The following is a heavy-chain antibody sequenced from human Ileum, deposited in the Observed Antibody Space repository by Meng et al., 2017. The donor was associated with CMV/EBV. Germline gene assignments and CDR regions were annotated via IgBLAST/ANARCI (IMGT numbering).Heavy chain of an antibody. Sequence: GFTFRTYEMNWVRQAPGKGLELVSSISSSSNHIYYADSLKGRFTISRDNALNTLYLHLNGLRAEDTAVYYCARKSPSPIGARHFDHWGRGVLVTVSS. CDR3: ARKSPSPIGARHFDH. D-gene: IGHD4-17*01. V-gene: IGHV3-21*06. CDR1: GFTFRTYE. J-gene: IGHJ4*02. CDR2: ISSSSNHI.